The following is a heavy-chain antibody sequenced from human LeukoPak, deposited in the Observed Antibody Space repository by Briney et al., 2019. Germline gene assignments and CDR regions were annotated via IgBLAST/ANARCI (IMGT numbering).Heavy chain of an antibody. CDR1: GFTVSNNY. V-gene: IGHV3-53*05. J-gene: IGHJ4*02. CDR3: AKDRAVEMATFYYFDY. Sequence: PGGSLRLSCAASGFTVSNNYMSWVRQAPGKGLEWVSVIYSGGNTYYADSVKGRFTISRDNSKNTLYLQMNSLRAEDTAVYYCAKDRAVEMATFYYFDYWGQGTLVTVSS. CDR2: IYSGGNT. D-gene: IGHD5-24*01.